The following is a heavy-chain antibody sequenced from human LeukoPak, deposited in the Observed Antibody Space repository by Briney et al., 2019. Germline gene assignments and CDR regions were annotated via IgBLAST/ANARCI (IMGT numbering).Heavy chain of an antibody. CDR2: ISYDGSNK. J-gene: IGHJ4*02. CDR1: GFIFSKYE. D-gene: IGHD6-13*01. CDR3: AKGQIAAAGPTYFDY. Sequence: GGSLRLSCAVSGFIFSKYEMNWVRQAPGKGLEWVAVISYDGSNKYYADSVKGRFTISRDNSKNTLYLQMNSLRAEDTAVYYCAKGQIAAAGPTYFDYWGQGTLVTVSS. V-gene: IGHV3-30*18.